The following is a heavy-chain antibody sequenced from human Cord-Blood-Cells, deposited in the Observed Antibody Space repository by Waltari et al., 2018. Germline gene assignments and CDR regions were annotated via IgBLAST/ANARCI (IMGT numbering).Heavy chain of an antibody. CDR2: INTNTGNP. CDR3: ARDTNTIFGVVIIDYFDY. V-gene: IGHV7-4-1*02. Sequence: QVQLVQSGSALKKTGASVKVSCKASGYTFHSYAMNWVRPALAQGLEWMGWINTNTGNPTYAQGFTGRFVFSLDTSVSTAYLQISSLKAEDTAVYYCARDTNTIFGVVIIDYFDYWGQGTLVTVSS. CDR1: GYTFHSYA. D-gene: IGHD3-3*01. J-gene: IGHJ4*02.